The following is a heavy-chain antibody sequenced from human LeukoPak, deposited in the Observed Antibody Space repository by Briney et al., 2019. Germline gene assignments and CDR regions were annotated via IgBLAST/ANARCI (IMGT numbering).Heavy chain of an antibody. CDR3: ARVVRPRYYFDY. V-gene: IGHV4-39*07. CDR2: IYYTGST. D-gene: IGHD2-8*01. Sequence: NPSETLSLTCTVSGGSISSSSYYWGWIRQPPGKGLDWIGTIYYTGSTYYNPSLKSRVTISIDTSKNQFSLNLSSVTAADTAVYYCARVVRPRYYFDYWGQGTLVTVSS. CDR1: GGSISSSSYY. J-gene: IGHJ4*02.